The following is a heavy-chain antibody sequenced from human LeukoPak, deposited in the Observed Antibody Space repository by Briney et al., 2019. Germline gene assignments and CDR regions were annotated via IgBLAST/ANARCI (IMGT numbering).Heavy chain of an antibody. CDR2: IYTDGSST. CDR3: TSWGDTTAEYFQR. V-gene: IGHV3-74*01. J-gene: IGHJ1*01. D-gene: IGHD2-21*02. CDR1: GFTFSNYW. Sequence: GGSLRLSCAASGFTFSNYWMHWVRQAPGKGLVWVSRIYTDGSSTNYADSVKGRFTISRDNAQNSMYLQMNSLRVEDTAVYYCTSWGDTTAEYFQRWGQGTLVTVSS.